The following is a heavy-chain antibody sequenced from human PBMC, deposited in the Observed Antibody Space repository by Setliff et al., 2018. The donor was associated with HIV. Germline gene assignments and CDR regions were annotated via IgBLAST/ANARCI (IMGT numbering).Heavy chain of an antibody. D-gene: IGHD3-10*01. Sequence: SETLSLTCTVSGGSISSYYWGWIRQPPGKGLEWIGSINYRGNTYYNPSLKSRAAISVDTSKNQISLKLSSVTAADTAVYYCASLDGSESPYIYYYYMDVWGEGTAVTVSS. J-gene: IGHJ6*03. CDR1: GGSISSYY. CDR3: ASLDGSESPYIYYYYMDV. CDR2: INYRGNT. V-gene: IGHV4-39*01.